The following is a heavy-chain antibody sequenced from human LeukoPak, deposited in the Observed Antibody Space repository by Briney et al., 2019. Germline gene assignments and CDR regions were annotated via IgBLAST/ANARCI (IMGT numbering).Heavy chain of an antibody. CDR1: GFTFSSYW. Sequence: GGSLRLSCAASGFTFSSYWMNWARQAPGKGLEWVASINHNGNVNYYVDSVKGRFTISRDNAKNSLYLQMNSLRAEDTAVYYCARDGGSWYAPNDYWGQGTLVTVSS. V-gene: IGHV3-7*01. J-gene: IGHJ4*02. CDR3: ARDGGSWYAPNDY. CDR2: INHNGNVN. D-gene: IGHD6-13*01.